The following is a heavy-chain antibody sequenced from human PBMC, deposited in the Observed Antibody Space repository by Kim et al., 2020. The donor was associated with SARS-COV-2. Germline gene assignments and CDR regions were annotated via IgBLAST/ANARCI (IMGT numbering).Heavy chain of an antibody. Sequence: GGSLRLSCAASGFTFSSYWMSWVRQAPGKGLEWVANIKQDGSEKYYVDSVKGRFTISRDNAKNSLYLQMNSLRAEDTAVYYCARVPALVNYAFDIWGQGTMVTVSS. J-gene: IGHJ3*02. V-gene: IGHV3-7*03. CDR1: GFTFSSYW. CDR2: IKQDGSEK. CDR3: ARVPALVNYAFDI. D-gene: IGHD2-15*01.